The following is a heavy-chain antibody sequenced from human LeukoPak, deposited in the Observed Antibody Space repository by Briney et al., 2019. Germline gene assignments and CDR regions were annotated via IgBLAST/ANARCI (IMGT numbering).Heavy chain of an antibody. V-gene: IGHV5-51*01. Sequence: GESLKISCKGSGYSFTSYWIGWVRQMPGKGLEWMGIIYPGDSDTRYSPSFQGQVTISADKSINTAYLQWRSLQASDTAMYYCARSYDSSGYPDYWGQEALVTVSS. CDR1: GYSFTSYW. CDR3: ARSYDSSGYPDY. CDR2: IYPGDSDT. J-gene: IGHJ4*02. D-gene: IGHD3-22*01.